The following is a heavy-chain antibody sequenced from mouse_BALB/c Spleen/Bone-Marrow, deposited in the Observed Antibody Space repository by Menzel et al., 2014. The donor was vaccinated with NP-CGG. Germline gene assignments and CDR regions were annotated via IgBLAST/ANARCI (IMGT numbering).Heavy chain of an antibody. CDR1: GFTFTDYY. CDR3: AREIINDYHWYFDV. Sequence: EVKVVESGGGLVQPGGSLRLSCATSGFTFTDYYMSWVRQPPGKALEWLGFIRNKANGYTTEYSASVKGRFTISRDNSQSILYLQMNTLRAEDRATYYCAREIINDYHWYFDVWGAGTTVTVSS. V-gene: IGHV7-3*02. J-gene: IGHJ1*01. CDR2: IRNKANGYTT. D-gene: IGHD2-4*01.